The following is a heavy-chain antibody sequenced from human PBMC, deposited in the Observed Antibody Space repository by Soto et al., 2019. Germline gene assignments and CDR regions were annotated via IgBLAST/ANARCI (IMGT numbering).Heavy chain of an antibody. CDR1: GGSISSYY. Sequence: QVQLQESGPGLVKPSETLSLTCTVSGGSISSYYWSWIRQPAGKGLEWIGRIYTSGSTNYNPSLKSRVTMSVDTSKNQFSLKLSSVTAADTAVYYCARSPAYDILTGYNKVPSYFDYWGQGTLVTVSS. J-gene: IGHJ4*02. V-gene: IGHV4-4*07. D-gene: IGHD3-9*01. CDR3: ARSPAYDILTGYNKVPSYFDY. CDR2: IYTSGST.